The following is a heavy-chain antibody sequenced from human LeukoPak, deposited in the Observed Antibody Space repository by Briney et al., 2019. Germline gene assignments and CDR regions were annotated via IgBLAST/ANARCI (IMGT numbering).Heavy chain of an antibody. D-gene: IGHD6-13*01. V-gene: IGHV3-23*01. Sequence: QAGGSLRLSCAASGFTLSSYAMSWVRQAPGKGLEWVSLISGSAGSTYYADSVKGRFTISRDNSKNTLYLQMNSLRAEDTAVYYCARVGRIAAAGIGGVYWGQGTLVTVSS. CDR3: ARVGRIAAAGIGGVY. CDR1: GFTLSSYA. CDR2: ISGSAGST. J-gene: IGHJ4*02.